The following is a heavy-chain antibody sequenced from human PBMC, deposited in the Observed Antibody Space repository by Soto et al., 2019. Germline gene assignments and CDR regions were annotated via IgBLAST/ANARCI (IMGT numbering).Heavy chain of an antibody. D-gene: IGHD3-10*01. V-gene: IGHV3-23*01. CDR1: GFIFSNFA. J-gene: IGHJ4*02. CDR2: IRQSGDRS. Sequence: PGGVLRLSCAASGFIFSNFAMYWVRRAPGKGLEWVSSIRQSGDRSSYADSAKGRFTISRDNSKNTLYLQMNGLRLDDTAVYYCVTAVRTRLDNWGPGTLVTVSS. CDR3: VTAVRTRLDN.